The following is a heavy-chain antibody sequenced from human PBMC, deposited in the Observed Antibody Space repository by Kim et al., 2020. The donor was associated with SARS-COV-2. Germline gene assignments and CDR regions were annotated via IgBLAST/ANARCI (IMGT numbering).Heavy chain of an antibody. CDR3: AGVLTSGWSYFDY. Sequence: YADSVKGRFTSSRDNARASLYLQMNSLRAADTAVYYCAGVLTSGWSYFDYWGQGTLVTVSS. V-gene: IGHV3-21*04. J-gene: IGHJ4*02. D-gene: IGHD6-19*01.